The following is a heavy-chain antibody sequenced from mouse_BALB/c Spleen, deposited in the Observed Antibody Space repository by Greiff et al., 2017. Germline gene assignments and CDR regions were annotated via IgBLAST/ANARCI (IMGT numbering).Heavy chain of an antibody. CDR1: GFTFSSYG. CDR3: ARREVRQGYFDY. D-gene: IGHD2-14*01. J-gene: IGHJ2*01. Sequence: EVKVVESGGDLVKPGGSLKLSCAASGFTFSSYGMSWVRQTPDKRLEWVATISSGGSYTYYPDSVKGRFTISRDNAKNTLYLQMSSLKSEDTAMYYCARREVRQGYFDYWGQGTTLTVSS. V-gene: IGHV5-6*02. CDR2: ISSGGSYT.